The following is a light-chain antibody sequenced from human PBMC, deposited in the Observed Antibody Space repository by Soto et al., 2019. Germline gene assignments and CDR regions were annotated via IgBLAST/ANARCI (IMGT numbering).Light chain of an antibody. CDR2: AAS. J-gene: IGLJ1*01. CDR1: RSDIGSYNL. CDR3: SSYAGSNHFV. V-gene: IGLV2-23*01. Sequence: QSALTQPASVSGSPGQSITISCTGTRSDIGSYNLVSWYQQHPGKDPKLLIYAASKRPSGVSDRFSGSRSGITASLTISGLQAEYEADYYCSSYAGSNHFVFGAGIKVTV.